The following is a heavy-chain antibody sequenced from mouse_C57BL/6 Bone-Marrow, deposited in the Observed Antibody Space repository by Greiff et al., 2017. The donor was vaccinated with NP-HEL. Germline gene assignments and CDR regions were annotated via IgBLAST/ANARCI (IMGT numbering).Heavy chain of an antibody. CDR1: GYTFTDYY. V-gene: IGHV1-19*01. J-gene: IGHJ1*03. Sequence: VQLQQSGPVLVKPGASVKMSCKASGYTFTDYYMNWVKQSHGKSLEWIGVINPYNGGTSYNQKFKGKATLTVDKSSSTAYMELNSLTSEDSAVYYCARDYYGSNWYFDVWGTGTTVTVSS. D-gene: IGHD1-1*01. CDR2: INPYNGGT. CDR3: ARDYYGSNWYFDV.